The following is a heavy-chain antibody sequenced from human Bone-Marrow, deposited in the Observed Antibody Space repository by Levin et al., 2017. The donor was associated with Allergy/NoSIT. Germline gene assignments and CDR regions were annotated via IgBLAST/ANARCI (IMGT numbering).Heavy chain of an antibody. CDR3: ARANYYDHNGYWGGAFDF. CDR2: ISPGDSDT. CDR1: GYTFADHW. D-gene: IGHD3-22*01. Sequence: GESLKISCKVSGYTFADHWVGWVRQMPGKGLEWMGIISPGDSDTRYSPSFQGQVTMSVDKSINTAYLQWSGLSASDTAMYYCARANYYDHNGYWGGAFDFWGQGTVVTVAS. V-gene: IGHV5-51*01. J-gene: IGHJ3*01.